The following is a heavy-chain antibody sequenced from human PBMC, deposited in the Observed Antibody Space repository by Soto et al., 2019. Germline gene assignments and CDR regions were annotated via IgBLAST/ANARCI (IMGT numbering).Heavy chain of an antibody. Sequence: EVQLVESGGGLVQPGGYLRLSCAASGFTFSRYDMHWVRQGTGKGLEWVSGIDTTGAPYYSGSVKGRFTISRENAKNSLFLEMDSLRPGDTAVYYCARESSDWSAVDYWGQGTLVTVSS. D-gene: IGHD6-19*01. J-gene: IGHJ4*02. CDR2: IDTTGAP. V-gene: IGHV3-13*05. CDR3: ARESSDWSAVDY. CDR1: GFTFSRYD.